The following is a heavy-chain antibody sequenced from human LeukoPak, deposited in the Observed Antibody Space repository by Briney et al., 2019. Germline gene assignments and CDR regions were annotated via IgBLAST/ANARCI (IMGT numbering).Heavy chain of an antibody. Sequence: GGSLRLSCAASGFTFSSYGMHWVRQALGKGLEWVAVIWYDGSNKYYADSVKGRFTISRDNSKNTLYLQMNSLRAEDTAVYYCARDSFLYSSSWFVFWGAFDIWGQGTMVTVSS. CDR1: GFTFSSYG. CDR3: ARDSFLYSSSWFVFWGAFDI. CDR2: IWYDGSNK. J-gene: IGHJ3*02. V-gene: IGHV3-33*01. D-gene: IGHD6-13*01.